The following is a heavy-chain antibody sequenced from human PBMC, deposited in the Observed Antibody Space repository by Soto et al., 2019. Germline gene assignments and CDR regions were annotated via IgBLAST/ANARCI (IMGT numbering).Heavy chain of an antibody. CDR2: TYYRSKWYN. Sequence: SPTLSLTCAISGDSVSSNSAAWNWIRQSPSRGLEWLGRTYYRSKWYNDYAVSVKSRITINPDTSKNQFSLQLNSVTPEDTAVYYCARDSYCGGDCYLKAFDIWGQGTMVTVSS. CDR3: ARDSYCGGDCYLKAFDI. CDR1: GDSVSSNSAA. D-gene: IGHD2-21*01. J-gene: IGHJ3*02. V-gene: IGHV6-1*01.